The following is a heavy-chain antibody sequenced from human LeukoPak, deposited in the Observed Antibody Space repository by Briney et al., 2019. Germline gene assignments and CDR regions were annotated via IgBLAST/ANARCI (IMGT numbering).Heavy chain of an antibody. CDR2: VEHDGSRT. D-gene: IGHD4-17*01. J-gene: IGHJ4*02. CDR1: GFTFTSYW. CDR3: ATDLG. V-gene: IGHV3-74*01. Sequence: GGSLRLSCAASGFTFTSYWMHWVRQPPGKGLVWVSRVEHDGSRTAYADSVTGRFAISRDNARNMVYLQMNSLRAEDTAVYYCATDLGWGQGTLVTVSS.